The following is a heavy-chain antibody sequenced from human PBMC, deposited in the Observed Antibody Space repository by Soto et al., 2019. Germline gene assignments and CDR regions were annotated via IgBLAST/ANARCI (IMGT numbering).Heavy chain of an antibody. CDR1: GGSISSSNW. J-gene: IGHJ4*02. Sequence: PSETLSLTCAVSGGSISSSNWWSWVRQPPGKGLEWIGEIYHSGSTNYNPSLKSRVTISVDKSKNQFSLKLSSVTAADTAVYYCARFGDQPRFREYYFDYWGQGTLVTVSS. CDR2: IYHSGST. CDR3: ARFGDQPRFREYYFDY. D-gene: IGHD3-16*01. V-gene: IGHV4-4*02.